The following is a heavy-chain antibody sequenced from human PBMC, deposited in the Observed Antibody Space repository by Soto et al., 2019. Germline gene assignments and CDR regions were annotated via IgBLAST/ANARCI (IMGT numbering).Heavy chain of an antibody. V-gene: IGHV4-31*03. CDR1: GGSISSGGYY. D-gene: IGHD3-10*01. J-gene: IGHJ5*02. Sequence: PSETLSLTCTVSGGSISSGGYYWSWIRQHPGKGLEWIGYIYYSGSTYYNPSLKSRVTISVDTSKNQFSLKLSSVTAADTAVYYCARFLFLYLPHSGSYWYNWFDPWGQGTLVTVSS. CDR2: IYYSGST. CDR3: ARFLFLYLPHSGSYWYNWFDP.